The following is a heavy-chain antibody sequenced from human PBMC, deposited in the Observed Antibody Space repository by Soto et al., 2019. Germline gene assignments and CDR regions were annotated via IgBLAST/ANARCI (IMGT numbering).Heavy chain of an antibody. Sequence: SETLSLTCAVYGGSFSGYYWSWIRQPPGRGLEWIGEINHSGSTNYNPSLKSRVTIPVDTSKNQFSLKLSSVTAADTAVYYCAREKKSYDSCLYFDYWGQGTLVTVSS. V-gene: IGHV4-34*01. CDR2: INHSGST. D-gene: IGHD5-12*01. CDR1: GGSFSGYY. CDR3: AREKKSYDSCLYFDY. J-gene: IGHJ4*02.